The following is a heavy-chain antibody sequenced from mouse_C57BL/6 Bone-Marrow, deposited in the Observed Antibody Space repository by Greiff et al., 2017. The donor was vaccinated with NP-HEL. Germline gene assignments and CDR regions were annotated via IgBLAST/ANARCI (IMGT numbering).Heavy chain of an antibody. CDR2: IDPSDSYT. V-gene: IGHV1-50*01. CDR3: ARRDPYDYDEGFDY. D-gene: IGHD2-4*01. J-gene: IGHJ2*01. Sequence: VQLQQPGAELVKPGASVKLSCKASGYTFTSYWMQWVKQRPGQGLEWIGEIDPSDSYTNYNQKFKGKATLTVDTSSSTAYMQLSSLTSEDSAVYYCARRDPYDYDEGFDYWGQGTTLTVSS. CDR1: GYTFTSYW.